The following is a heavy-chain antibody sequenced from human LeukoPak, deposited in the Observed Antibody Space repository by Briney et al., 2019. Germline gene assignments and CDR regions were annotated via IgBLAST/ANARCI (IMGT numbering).Heavy chain of an antibody. V-gene: IGHV1-69*04. Sequence: SVKVSCKASGGTFSSYAISWVRQAPGQGLEWMGRIIPILGIANYAQKFQGRVTITADKSTSTAYMELSSLRSEDTAVYYCARGALWTGDGGLDYWGQGTLVTVYS. D-gene: IGHD3/OR15-3a*01. J-gene: IGHJ4*02. CDR1: GGTFSSYA. CDR3: ARGALWTGDGGLDY. CDR2: IIPILGIA.